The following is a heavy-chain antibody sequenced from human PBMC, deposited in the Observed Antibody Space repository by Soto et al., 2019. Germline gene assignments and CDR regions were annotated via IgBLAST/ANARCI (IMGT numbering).Heavy chain of an antibody. CDR3: ARNYYYGSGNPGPPDY. Sequence: PSETLSLTCTVSGGSISSSSYYWGWIRQPPGKGLEWIGSIYYSGSTYYNPSLKSRVTISVDTSKNQFSLKLSSVTAADTAVYYCARNYYYGSGNPGPPDYWGQGTLVTVSS. CDR1: GGSISSSSYY. J-gene: IGHJ4*02. V-gene: IGHV4-39*01. CDR2: IYYSGST. D-gene: IGHD3-10*01.